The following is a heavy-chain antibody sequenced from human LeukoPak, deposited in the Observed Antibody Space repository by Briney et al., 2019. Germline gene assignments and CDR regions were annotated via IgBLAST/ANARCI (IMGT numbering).Heavy chain of an antibody. D-gene: IGHD5-18*01. V-gene: IGHV4-31*03. Sequence: PSETLSLTCTVSGGSISSGGYYWSWIRQHPGKGLEWIGYIYYSGSTYYNPSLKSRVTISVDTSKNQFSLKLSSVTAADTAVHYCAREGFDTAIPYYYYYMDVWGKGTTVTVSS. CDR1: GGSISSGGYY. J-gene: IGHJ6*03. CDR2: IYYSGST. CDR3: AREGFDTAIPYYYYYMDV.